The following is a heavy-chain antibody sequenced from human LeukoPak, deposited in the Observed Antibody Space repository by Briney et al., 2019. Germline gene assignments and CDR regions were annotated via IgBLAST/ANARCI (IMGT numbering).Heavy chain of an antibody. Sequence: ASVKVSCKASGYTFTSHGISWVRQAPGQGLEWMGWISTYDGSTKYAQNLQGRVTMTTDTSTSTAYMELRSLRSDDTAVYYCARDRAPTTRGIDYWGQGTLVTVSS. J-gene: IGHJ4*02. CDR1: GYTFTSHG. V-gene: IGHV1-18*01. CDR3: ARDRAPTTRGIDY. CDR2: ISTYDGST. D-gene: IGHD4-17*01.